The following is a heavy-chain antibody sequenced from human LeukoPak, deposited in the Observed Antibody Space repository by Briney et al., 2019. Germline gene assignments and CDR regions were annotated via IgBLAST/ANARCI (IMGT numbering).Heavy chain of an antibody. J-gene: IGHJ4*02. CDR3: VRECSSGWYYFDY. V-gene: IGHV7-4-1*02. D-gene: IGHD6-19*01. CDR2: ISTNTGNP. CDR1: GYIFTNYA. Sequence: ASVKVSCKASGYIFTNYAMNWVRQAPGQGLEWMGWISTNTGNPTYAQGFTGRFVFSLDTSVSTTYLQISSLKAEDTAVYYCVRECSSGWYYFDYWGQGTLVTVSS.